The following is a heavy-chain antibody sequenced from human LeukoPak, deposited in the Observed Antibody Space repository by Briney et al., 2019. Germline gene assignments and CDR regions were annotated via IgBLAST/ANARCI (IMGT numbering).Heavy chain of an antibody. CDR2: IYTSGST. D-gene: IGHD2-2*02. V-gene: IGHV4-61*02. J-gene: IGHJ6*03. CDR3: ARLDIVVVPAAITFYYYYYMDV. CDR1: GGSISSGSYY. Sequence: PSETLSLTCTVSGGSISSGSYYWSWIRQPAGKGLEWIGRIYTSGSTNYNPSLKSRVTISVDTSKNQFSLKLSSVTAADTAVYYCARLDIVVVPAAITFYYYYYMDVWGKGTTVTVSS.